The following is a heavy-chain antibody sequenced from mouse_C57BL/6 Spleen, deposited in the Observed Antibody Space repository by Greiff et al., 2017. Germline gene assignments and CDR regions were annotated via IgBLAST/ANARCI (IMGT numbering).Heavy chain of an antibody. CDR3: ARSVTGDYYAMDY. CDR1: GYTFTSYG. CDR2: IYPRSGNT. Sequence: VQVVESGAELARPGASVKLSCKASGYTFTSYGISWVKQRTGQGLEWIGEIYPRSGNTYYNEKFKGKATLTADKSSSTAYMELRSLTSEDSAVYFCARSVTGDYYAMDYWGQGTSVTVSS. J-gene: IGHJ4*01. V-gene: IGHV1-81*01. D-gene: IGHD4-1*01.